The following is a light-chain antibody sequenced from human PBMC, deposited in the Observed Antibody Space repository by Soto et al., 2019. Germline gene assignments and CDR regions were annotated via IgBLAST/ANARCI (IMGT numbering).Light chain of an antibody. J-gene: IGLJ3*02. CDR1: SSDVGGYNY. Sequence: QSALTQPASVSGSPGQSITISCTGTSSDVGGYNYVSWFQQHPGKAPKLKIYEVSNRPSGVSNRFSGSKSGYTASLTISELQAEDEADYYCTSFTSSNTWVFGGGTQLTFL. V-gene: IGLV2-14*03. CDR3: TSFTSSNTWV. CDR2: EVS.